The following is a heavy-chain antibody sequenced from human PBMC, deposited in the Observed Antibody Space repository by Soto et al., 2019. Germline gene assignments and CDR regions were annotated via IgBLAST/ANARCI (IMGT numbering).Heavy chain of an antibody. CDR2: IIPIFGTA. J-gene: IGHJ6*02. Sequence: SVKVSCKASGGTFSSYAISWVRQAPGQGLEWMGGIIPIFGTANYAQKFQGRVTITADESTSTAYMELSSLRSEDTAVYYCARDLVGMTGYYTAKYGMDVWGQGTTVTV. V-gene: IGHV1-69*13. CDR3: ARDLVGMTGYYTAKYGMDV. CDR1: GGTFSSYA. D-gene: IGHD3-9*01.